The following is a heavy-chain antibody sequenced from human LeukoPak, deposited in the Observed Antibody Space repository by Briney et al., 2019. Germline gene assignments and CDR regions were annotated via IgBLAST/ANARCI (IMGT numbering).Heavy chain of an antibody. V-gene: IGHV1-18*01. CDR3: ARDYDILTGYSPLY. CDR2: ISAYNGNT. CDR1: GYTFTSYG. J-gene: IGHJ4*02. D-gene: IGHD3-9*01. Sequence: ASVKVSCKASGYTFTSYGISWVRQAPGQGLEWMGWISAYNGNTNYAQKLQGRVTMTTDTSTSTAYMELRSLRSDDTAVYYCARDYDILTGYSPLYWGQGTLVTVSS.